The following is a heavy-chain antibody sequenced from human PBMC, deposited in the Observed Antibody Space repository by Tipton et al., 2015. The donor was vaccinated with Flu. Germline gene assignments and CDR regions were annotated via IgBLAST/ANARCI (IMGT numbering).Heavy chain of an antibody. D-gene: IGHD4-23*01. CDR3: AKLQYSDYGGAGSYYFDY. CDR2: INPSSGGT. CDR1: GYTFSAYY. Sequence: QMQLVQSGAEVKKPGASVKVSCKASGYTFSAYYMHWVRQAPGQGLEWMGWINPSSGGTNYALKFQGRVTMTRDTSISTAYMELSRLRSDDTAIYYCAKLQYSDYGGAGSYYFDYWGQGTLVTVSS. J-gene: IGHJ4*02. V-gene: IGHV1-2*02.